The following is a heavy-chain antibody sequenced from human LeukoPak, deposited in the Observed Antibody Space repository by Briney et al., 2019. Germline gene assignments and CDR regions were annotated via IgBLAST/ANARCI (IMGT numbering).Heavy chain of an antibody. V-gene: IGHV1-69*13. CDR1: GGTFSSYA. CDR3: ARDGGSSGNPRD. J-gene: IGHJ4*02. CDR2: IIPIFGTA. D-gene: IGHD6-19*01. Sequence: SVKVSCKASGGTFSSYAMSWVRQAPGQGLEWMGGIIPIFGTANYAQKFQGRVTITADESTSTAYMELSSLRSEDTAVYYCARDGGSSGNPRDWGQGTLVTVSS.